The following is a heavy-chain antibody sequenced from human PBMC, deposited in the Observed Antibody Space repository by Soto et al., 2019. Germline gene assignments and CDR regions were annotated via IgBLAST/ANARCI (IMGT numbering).Heavy chain of an antibody. CDR2: MNAYNGNT. CDR1: GCTYTNYA. V-gene: IGHV1-18*01. Sequence: ASVRVSCKAPGCTYTNYAITWQRQAPGQGLERMGWMNAYNGNTNYAQKLQGRVTMTTDTYTSTAYKELRSLRSDATAVCYCARNLMDYDFLSCGYKGYFFDYRARG. D-gene: IGHD3-3*01. J-gene: IGHJ4*02. CDR3: ARNLMDYDFLSCGYKGYFFDY.